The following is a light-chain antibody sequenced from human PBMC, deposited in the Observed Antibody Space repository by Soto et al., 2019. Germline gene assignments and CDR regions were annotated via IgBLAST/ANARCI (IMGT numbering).Light chain of an antibody. J-gene: IGKJ1*01. Sequence: EIVMTQTPLSLSVTPGQPASISCKSSQSLVFSDGKTYLHWYVQRPGQPPQLLIYAVSKRFSGGPDRFSGSGSGTDFTLKISRVEAEDVGVYYCMQTVQFTWTFGQGTKVEIK. CDR2: AVS. CDR1: QSLVFSDGKTY. V-gene: IGKV2D-29*01. CDR3: MQTVQFTWT.